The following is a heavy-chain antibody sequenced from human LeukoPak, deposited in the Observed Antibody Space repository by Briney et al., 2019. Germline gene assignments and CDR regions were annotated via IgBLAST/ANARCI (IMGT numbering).Heavy chain of an antibody. V-gene: IGHV4-34*01. CDR3: ARDGFDDILTGYYY. Sequence: SETLSLTCAVYGGSFSGNYWNWIRQPPGKGLEWIGEIHHSGTTNYNPSLKSRVTISVDTSKKQFSLKLRSVTAADTAVYYCARDGFDDILTGYYYWGQGTLVTVSS. CDR2: IHHSGTT. CDR1: GGSFSGNY. J-gene: IGHJ4*02. D-gene: IGHD3-9*01.